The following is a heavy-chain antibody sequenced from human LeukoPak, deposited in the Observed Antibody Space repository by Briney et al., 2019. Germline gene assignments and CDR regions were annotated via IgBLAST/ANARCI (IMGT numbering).Heavy chain of an antibody. V-gene: IGHV1-2*02. CDR2: INPNSGGT. J-gene: IGHJ4*02. Sequence: ASVKVSCKASGYTFTGYYMHWVRQAPGQGLEWMGWINPNSGGTNYAQKFQGRVTMTRDTSISTAFMELSSLRSDDTAVYYCARVIGFGELSLGYWGQGTRVTVSS. CDR3: ARVIGFGELSLGY. CDR1: GYTFTGYY. D-gene: IGHD3-10*01.